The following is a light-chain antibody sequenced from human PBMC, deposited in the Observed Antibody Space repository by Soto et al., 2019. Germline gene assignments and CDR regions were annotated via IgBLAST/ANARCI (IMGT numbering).Light chain of an antibody. V-gene: IGKV1-27*01. Sequence: GYRVTIPCRASHGISDYLAWYQRKPGKVPKLLIYAASTLQSGVPSRFSGSGAGTDFTLTISSLQPEDIATYYCQKYNSAPLTFGGGTKVDIK. CDR1: HGISDY. CDR3: QKYNSAPLT. J-gene: IGKJ4*01. CDR2: AAS.